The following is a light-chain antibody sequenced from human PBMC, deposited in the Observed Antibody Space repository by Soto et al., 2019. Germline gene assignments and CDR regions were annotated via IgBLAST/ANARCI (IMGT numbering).Light chain of an antibody. J-gene: IGKJ4*01. V-gene: IGKV3-20*01. CDR2: GAS. Sequence: EIVLTQSPGTLSLSPGERATLSCRASQSVSNTYLAWYQQKAGQAPSLLIYGASSRATDIPDRFSGTGSGTGFTLAITRLEPEAVAEYYCQAYGGSPLVTFGGGTKVEI. CDR3: QAYGGSPLVT. CDR1: QSVSNTY.